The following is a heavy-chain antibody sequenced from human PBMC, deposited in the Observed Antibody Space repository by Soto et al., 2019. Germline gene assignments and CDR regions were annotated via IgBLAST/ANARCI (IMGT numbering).Heavy chain of an antibody. V-gene: IGHV1-69*02. J-gene: IGHJ4*02. D-gene: IGHD2-21*01. CDR2: IIPILGIT. Sequence: SVKVSCKASGGTFSSYTISWVRQAPGQGLEWMGRIIPILGITNYAQKFQGRVTITADKSTSTAYMELSSLRSEDTAIYYCARSEINYSRFDSWGQGTLVTVSS. CDR1: GGTFSSYT. CDR3: ARSEINYSRFDS.